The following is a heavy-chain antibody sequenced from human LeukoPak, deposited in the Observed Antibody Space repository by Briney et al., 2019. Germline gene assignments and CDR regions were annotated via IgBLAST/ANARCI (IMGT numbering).Heavy chain of an antibody. Sequence: GASVKVSCKASGYTFTSYDINWVRQATGQGLEWMGWMNPNSGNTGYAQKFQGRVTITRNTSISTAYMELSSLRSEDTAVYYCAIKVTTYYDFWSGYYNDAFDIWGQGTMVTVSS. D-gene: IGHD3-3*01. CDR3: AIKVTTYYDFWSGYYNDAFDI. CDR2: MNPNSGNT. J-gene: IGHJ3*02. V-gene: IGHV1-8*03. CDR1: GYTFTSYD.